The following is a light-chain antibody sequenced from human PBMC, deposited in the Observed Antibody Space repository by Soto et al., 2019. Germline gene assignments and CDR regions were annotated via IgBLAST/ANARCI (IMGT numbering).Light chain of an antibody. CDR1: SSDVGGYNY. CDR3: SSYTNTITWVV. CDR2: DVS. Sequence: QSALTQPASVSGSPGQSITISCTGTSSDVGGYNYVSWYQQHPGKAPKLLIYDVSNRPSGVSNLFSGSKSGNTASLTISGLQAEDEADYYCSSYTNTITWVVFGGGTKLTVL. V-gene: IGLV2-14*03. J-gene: IGLJ2*01.